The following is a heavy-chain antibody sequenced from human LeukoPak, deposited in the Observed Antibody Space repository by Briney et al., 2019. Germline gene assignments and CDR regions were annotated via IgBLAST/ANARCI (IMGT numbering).Heavy chain of an antibody. CDR2: TNHSGST. Sequence: SETLSLTCAVYGGSFSGYYWSWIRQPPGKGLEWIGETNHSGSTYYNPSLKSRVTISVDTSKNQFSLKLNSVTAADTAVYYCARALEYCSCMDVWGKGTTVTVSS. D-gene: IGHD2/OR15-2a*01. CDR3: ARALEYCSCMDV. CDR1: GGSFSGYY. J-gene: IGHJ6*04. V-gene: IGHV4-34*01.